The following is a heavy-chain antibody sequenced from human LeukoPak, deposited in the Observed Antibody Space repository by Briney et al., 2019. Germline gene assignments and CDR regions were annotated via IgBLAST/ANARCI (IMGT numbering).Heavy chain of an antibody. CDR1: GFTFRTYT. V-gene: IGHV3-21*01. D-gene: IGHD1-26*01. CDR2: ISTGSDYM. Sequence: GGSLRLSCAASGFTFRTYTMNWVRQAPGKGLEWVSSISTGSDYMYYADSVKGRFTISRDNAKNSLYLQMNSLRADDTAVYYCAREDGSQLDYWGRGTLVTVSS. CDR3: AREDGSQLDY. J-gene: IGHJ4*02.